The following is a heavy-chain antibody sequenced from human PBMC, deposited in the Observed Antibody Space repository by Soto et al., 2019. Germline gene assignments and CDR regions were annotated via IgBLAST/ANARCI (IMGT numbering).Heavy chain of an antibody. J-gene: IGHJ4*02. D-gene: IGHD2-15*01. V-gene: IGHV3-33*05. CDR2: ISYDGSNK. CDR1: GFTFSSYG. CDR3: ATGRAASTQFDY. Sequence: GGSLRLSCAASGFTFSSYGMHWVRQAPGKGLESMAVISYDGSNKYYAASVKGRFTISRDNSKNTLYLQMNSLRTEDTAVYYCATGRAASTQFDYWGQGTLVTVSS.